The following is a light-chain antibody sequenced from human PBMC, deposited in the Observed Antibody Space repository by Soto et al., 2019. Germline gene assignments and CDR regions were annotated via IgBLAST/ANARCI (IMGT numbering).Light chain of an antibody. CDR2: DAS. J-gene: IGKJ1*01. V-gene: IGKV1-5*01. Sequence: DIQMTQSPSTLSASVGDRVTITCRASQSISSWLAWYQQKPGKAPKLLIYDASSLESGVPSRFSGSGSGTGFPLTISSLQPDDFATYYCQQYNSYSTFGQGTKVEIK. CDR3: QQYNSYST. CDR1: QSISSW.